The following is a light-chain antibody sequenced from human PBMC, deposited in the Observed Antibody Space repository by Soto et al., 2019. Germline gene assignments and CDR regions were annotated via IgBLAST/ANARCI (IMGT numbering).Light chain of an antibody. Sequence: QSVLTQPPSVSAAPGQKVTISCSGSSSNIGNNYVSWYQQLPGTAPKLLIYGSKNRPSGVPDRFSGSKSDTSASLAITGLQSEDEADYYCHAYDSSLDAFVFGTGTKVTVL. CDR2: GSK. V-gene: IGLV1-40*01. CDR1: SSNIGNNY. J-gene: IGLJ1*01. CDR3: HAYDSSLDAFV.